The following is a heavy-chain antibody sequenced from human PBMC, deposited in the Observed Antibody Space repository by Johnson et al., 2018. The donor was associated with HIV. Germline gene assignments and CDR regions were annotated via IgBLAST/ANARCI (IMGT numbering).Heavy chain of an antibody. CDR2: IYSGGRT. D-gene: IGHD1-26*01. CDR3: ARSEWELRYAFDI. J-gene: IGHJ3*02. V-gene: IGHV3-53*01. CDR1: GFTVSSNY. Sequence: VQLVESGGGLIQPGGSLRLSCAASGFTVSSNYMSWVRQAPGKGLEWVSVIYSGGRTYYADSVKGRFTISRDNSRNTLNLQVSSLRVEDTAVYYCARSEWELRYAFDIWGQGTMVTVSS.